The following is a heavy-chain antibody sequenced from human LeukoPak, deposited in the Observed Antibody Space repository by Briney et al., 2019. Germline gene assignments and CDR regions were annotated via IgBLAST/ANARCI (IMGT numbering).Heavy chain of an antibody. CDR2: ISSSTI. CDR1: GFTFSSYD. D-gene: IGHD6-25*01. CDR3: ARGASRHGHLFDY. V-gene: IGHV3-48*02. Sequence: GGSLRLSCAASGFTFSSYDMNWVRQAPGQGLEWISYISSSTISYADSVKGRFTVSRDNAKSSLYLQMNSLRDEDAAVYFCARGASRHGHLFDYWGQGTLVTVSS. J-gene: IGHJ4*02.